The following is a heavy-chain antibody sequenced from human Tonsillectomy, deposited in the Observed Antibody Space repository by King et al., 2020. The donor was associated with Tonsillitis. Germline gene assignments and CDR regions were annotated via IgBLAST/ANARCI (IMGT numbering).Heavy chain of an antibody. CDR1: GPTFSSFA. J-gene: IGHJ3*01. CDR3: ATGGMYGSGSPYDAFDV. Sequence: VQLLESGGGLVQPGGSLRLSCADSGPTFSSFAMSWVRQAPGKGLEWVSVISASGRSTYYGDSVKGRFTISRDNSKSTLYLQMSSLRAEDTAVYYCATGGMYGSGSPYDAFDVWGQGTMVTVSS. V-gene: IGHV3-23*01. CDR2: ISASGRST. D-gene: IGHD3-10*01.